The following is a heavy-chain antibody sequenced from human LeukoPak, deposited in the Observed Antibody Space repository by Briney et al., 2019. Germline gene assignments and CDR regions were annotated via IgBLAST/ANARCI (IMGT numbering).Heavy chain of an antibody. D-gene: IGHD3-10*01. Sequence: SETLSLTCTVSGGSISSSSYYWGWIRQPPGKGLEWIGSIYYSGSTYYNPSLKSRVTISVDTSKNQFSLKLSSVTAADTAVYYCARDGLHYGSGSIDTYWYFDLWGRGTLVTVSS. J-gene: IGHJ2*01. V-gene: IGHV4-39*02. CDR3: ARDGLHYGSGSIDTYWYFDL. CDR2: IYYSGST. CDR1: GGSISSSSYY.